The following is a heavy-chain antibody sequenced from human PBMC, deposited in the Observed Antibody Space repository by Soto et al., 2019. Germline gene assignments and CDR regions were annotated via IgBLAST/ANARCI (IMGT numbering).Heavy chain of an antibody. D-gene: IGHD2-15*01. V-gene: IGHV4-31*03. CDR1: VVSISSGGCY. J-gene: IGHJ6*02. CDR2: IYYSGGT. CDR3: ARDRGGYCSGGSCYSWRDYYGMDV. Sequence: PLPLTCTVSVVSISSGGCYWSWISQHPGKGLEWIGYIYYSGGTYYNPSLKSRATIQVHTPNNQFSLKLSSVTAADTAVYYCARDRGGYCSGGSCYSWRDYYGMDVWGQGTTVTGS.